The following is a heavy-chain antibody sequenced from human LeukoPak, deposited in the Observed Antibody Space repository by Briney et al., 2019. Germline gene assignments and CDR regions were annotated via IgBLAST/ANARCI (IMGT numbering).Heavy chain of an antibody. CDR2: INPNSGGT. V-gene: IGHV1-2*06. J-gene: IGHJ4*02. Sequence: GASVKVSCKASGYTFTGYYMHWVRQAPGPGLEWMGRINPNSGGTNYAQKFQGRVTMTRDTSISTAYMELSRLRSDDTAVYYCARSHLYDSSGYYGYWGQGTLVTVSS. D-gene: IGHD3-22*01. CDR3: ARSHLYDSSGYYGY. CDR1: GYTFTGYY.